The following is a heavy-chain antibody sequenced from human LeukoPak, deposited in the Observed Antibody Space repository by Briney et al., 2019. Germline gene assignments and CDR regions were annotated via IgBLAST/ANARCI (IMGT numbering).Heavy chain of an antibody. CDR2: ISNTGGT. CDR1: VVALISHS. D-gene: IGHD5-18*01. J-gene: IGHJ6*03. Sequence: SETLSLTFSVSVVALISHSWSWVRQPPGEGLESIGYISNTGGTNYNPSLKSRVTISVDTSKNEVSLKLTSVTAADTAVYYCARGSDSYGYPYYYYYYMDVWGEGTAVTVSS. CDR3: ARGSDSYGYPYYYYYYMDV. V-gene: IGHV4-59*11.